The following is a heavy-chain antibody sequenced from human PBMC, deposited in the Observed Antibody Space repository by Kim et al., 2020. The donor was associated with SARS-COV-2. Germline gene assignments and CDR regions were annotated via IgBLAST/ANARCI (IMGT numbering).Heavy chain of an antibody. CDR3: ASNGATVTHMGTWYGMDV. Sequence: SVKVSCKASGGTFSSYAISWVRQAPGQGLEWMGRIIPILGIANYAQKFQGRVTITADKSTSTAYMELSSLRSEDTAVYYCASNGATVTHMGTWYGMDVWGQGTTVTVSS. CDR1: GGTFSSYA. CDR2: IIPILGIA. D-gene: IGHD4-17*01. V-gene: IGHV1-69*04. J-gene: IGHJ6*02.